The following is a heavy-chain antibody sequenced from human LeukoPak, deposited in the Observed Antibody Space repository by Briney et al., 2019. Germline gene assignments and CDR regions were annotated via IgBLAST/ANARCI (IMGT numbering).Heavy chain of an antibody. CDR2: IYSDGRT. D-gene: IGHD3-10*01. V-gene: IGHV3-53*01. J-gene: IGHJ4*02. Sequence: PGVSLRLSCAASGFTVSSNYMSWVRQAPGKGLEWVSVIYSDGRTYYADSVKGRFSISRDNSKNTLYLQMDTLRAEDTAVYYCAKLKGWYGEGYFDYWGQGTLVTVSA. CDR1: GFTVSSNY. CDR3: AKLKGWYGEGYFDY.